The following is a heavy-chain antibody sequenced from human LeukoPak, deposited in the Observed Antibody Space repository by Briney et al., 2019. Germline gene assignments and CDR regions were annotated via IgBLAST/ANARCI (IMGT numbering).Heavy chain of an antibody. J-gene: IGHJ4*02. CDR3: ARDEFIWGIAAAGTRVFDY. V-gene: IGHV3-30*04. D-gene: IGHD6-13*01. CDR2: ISYDGSNK. CDR1: GLTFSSYA. Sequence: GGSLRLSCAASGLTFSSYAMHWVRQAPGKGLEWVAVISYDGSNKYYADSVKGRFTISRDNSKDALYLQMNSLRAEDTAVYYCARDEFIWGIAAAGTRVFDYWGQGTLVTVSS.